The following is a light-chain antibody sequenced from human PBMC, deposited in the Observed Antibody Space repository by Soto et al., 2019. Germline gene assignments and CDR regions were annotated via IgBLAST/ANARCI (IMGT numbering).Light chain of an antibody. CDR2: GAS. J-gene: IGKJ1*01. Sequence: EIVVTQSPAAPSVSPGERATLSCRASQSVSSNLAWYQQKPGQAPRLLIYGASNRATGIPARFSGSGSGTEFTLTISSLQSEDFAVYYCQQYNNWPPWTFGQGTKVEIK. CDR1: QSVSSN. V-gene: IGKV3-15*01. CDR3: QQYNNWPPWT.